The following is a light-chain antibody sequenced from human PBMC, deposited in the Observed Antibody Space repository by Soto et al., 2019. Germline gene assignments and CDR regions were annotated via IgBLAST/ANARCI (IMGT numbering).Light chain of an antibody. Sequence: QSVVTQPASVSGSPGQSITIACTGTSRDVGGYNYVSWYQQHPGKAPKLMIYEVSNRPSGVSNRFSGSKSGNTASLTISGLQAEDVADYYCPSSTRSSTLYVFGTGSKGTV. CDR3: PSSTRSSTLYV. J-gene: IGLJ1*01. CDR2: EVS. CDR1: SRDVGGYNY. V-gene: IGLV2-14*01.